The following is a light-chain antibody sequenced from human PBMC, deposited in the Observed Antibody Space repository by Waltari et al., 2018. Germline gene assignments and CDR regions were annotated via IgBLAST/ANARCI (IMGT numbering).Light chain of an antibody. J-gene: IGKJ2*01. CDR3: QQYNNWPLYT. CDR1: QSIKSH. CDR2: GAS. V-gene: IGKV3-15*01. Sequence: ETVMTQSPAILSVSPGESATLSCRASQSIKSHLAWYQQKPGQPTRILIYGASTSAAGIPARFSGGVSGTEFILTFSSLQSEDFATDHCQQYNNWPLYTFGQGTKLEI.